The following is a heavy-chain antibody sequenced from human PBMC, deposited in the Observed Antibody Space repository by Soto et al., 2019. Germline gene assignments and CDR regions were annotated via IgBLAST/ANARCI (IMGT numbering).Heavy chain of an antibody. Sequence: DVQLLESGGGLVQPGGSLRLSCAASGFTFRSYAMSWVRQAPGKGLEWVSGISGSGISTHYADSVKGRFTVSRDNSKNTLYLKMKSLRAEDTAVYNGAKEPVSPDRYFDLWGRGTLVTVSS. CDR3: AKEPVSPDRYFDL. CDR2: ISGSGIST. CDR1: GFTFRSYA. J-gene: IGHJ2*01. V-gene: IGHV3-23*01.